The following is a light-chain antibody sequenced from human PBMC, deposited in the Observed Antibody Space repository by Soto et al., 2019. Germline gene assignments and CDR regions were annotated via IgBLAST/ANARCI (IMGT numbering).Light chain of an antibody. CDR1: QGISNY. Sequence: DIQMTQSPSSLSASVGDRVTITCRASQGISNYLAWYQQKPGKVPKLLIYAASTFQSVVPSRFSGSGSGTDFTLTISSLKTEDVATYYCQKYNSAPWTFGQGTKVEIK. V-gene: IGKV1-27*01. J-gene: IGKJ1*01. CDR2: AAS. CDR3: QKYNSAPWT.